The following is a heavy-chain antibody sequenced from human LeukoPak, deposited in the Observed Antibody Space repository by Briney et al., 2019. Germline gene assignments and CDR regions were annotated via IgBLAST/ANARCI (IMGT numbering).Heavy chain of an antibody. CDR1: GYTFTGYY. D-gene: IGHD3-10*01. CDR2: INPNSGDT. Sequence: ASVKVSCKSSGYTFTGYYMNGWRQAPGQGLEWMGWINPNSGDTSYAQKFQGRVTMTRDTSISTAYMELSRVRSDDATVFQCWRGAYYSPHHYYGYWGQGTLVTVSS. CDR3: WRGAYYSPHHYYGY. J-gene: IGHJ4*02. V-gene: IGHV1-2*02.